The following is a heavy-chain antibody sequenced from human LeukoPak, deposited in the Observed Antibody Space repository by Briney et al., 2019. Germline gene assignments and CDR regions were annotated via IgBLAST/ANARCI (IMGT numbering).Heavy chain of an antibody. CDR2: ISGSGGST. J-gene: IGHJ4*02. CDR3: ARDRLWFGELLSL. V-gene: IGHV3-23*01. D-gene: IGHD3-10*01. CDR1: GFTFSSYA. Sequence: PGGSLRLSCAASGFTFSSYAMSWVRQAPGKGLEWVSAISGSGGSTYYADSVKGRFTISRDNSKNTLYLQMNSLRAEDTAVYYCARDRLWFGELLSLWGQGTLVTVSS.